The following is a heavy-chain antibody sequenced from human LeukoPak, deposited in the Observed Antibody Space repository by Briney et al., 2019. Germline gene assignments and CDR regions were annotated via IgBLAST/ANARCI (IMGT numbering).Heavy chain of an antibody. J-gene: IGHJ4*02. Sequence: SVNVSCKASGGTFSGYAISWVRQAPGQGLEWMGGIIPIFGTANYAQKFQGRVTITADESASTAYMELSSLRSEDTAVYSCARGAAAMVTGSVYWGQGPLVTVSS. CDR3: ARGAAAMVTGSVY. CDR2: IIPIFGTA. V-gene: IGHV1-69*13. CDR1: GGTFSGYA. D-gene: IGHD5-18*01.